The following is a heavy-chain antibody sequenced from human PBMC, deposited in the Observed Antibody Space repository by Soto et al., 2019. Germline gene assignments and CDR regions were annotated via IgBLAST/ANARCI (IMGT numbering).Heavy chain of an antibody. CDR2: VYYSGTT. J-gene: IGHJ5*02. CDR3: ARESRYNWFDP. CDR1: GGSISIRDYY. Sequence: QMQLQESGPGLVKPSETLSLTCTVSGGSISIRDYYWGWIRQPPGKGLEWIGSVYYSGTTYYTPSLKSRVTISVDTSKNQFSLKVSSVTAADTAVYYCARESRYNWFDPWGQGTLVTVSS. V-gene: IGHV4-39*02.